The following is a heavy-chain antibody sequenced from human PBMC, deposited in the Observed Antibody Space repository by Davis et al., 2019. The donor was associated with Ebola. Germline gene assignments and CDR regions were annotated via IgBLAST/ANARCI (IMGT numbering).Heavy chain of an antibody. CDR2: ITGSGDRT. CDR1: GFIFSSYG. CDR3: AKDLATGGYALFYFDY. D-gene: IGHD3-16*01. Sequence: PGGSLRLSCVTSGFIFSSYGMHWVRQAPGKGLEWVSAITGSGDRTYYADSVKGRFTISRDNSKNTLYLQMNSLRVEDTAIYWCAKDLATGGYALFYFDYWGQGTLVTVSS. V-gene: IGHV3-23*01. J-gene: IGHJ4*02.